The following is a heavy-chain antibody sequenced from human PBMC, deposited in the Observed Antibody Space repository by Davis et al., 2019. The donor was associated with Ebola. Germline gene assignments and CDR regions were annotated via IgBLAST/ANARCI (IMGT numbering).Heavy chain of an antibody. V-gene: IGHV3-23*01. CDR1: GLTFTSHA. J-gene: IGHJ4*02. D-gene: IGHD7-27*01. CDR2: ISGIGVTT. Sequence: PGRSLRPSCALSGLTFTSHAMSWVRQAPGKGLEWVSVISGIGVTTVYADSVQGRLTLSRDNSKNTLHRQMDGLRAEDTAIYYCAREENGGLFDFWGQGTLVTVSS. CDR3: AREENGGLFDF.